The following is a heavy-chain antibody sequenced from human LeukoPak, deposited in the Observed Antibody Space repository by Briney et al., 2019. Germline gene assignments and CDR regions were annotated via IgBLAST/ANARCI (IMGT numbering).Heavy chain of an antibody. Sequence: SQTLSLTCTVSGGSISSGDYYWSWIRQPPGKGLEWIGYLYYSGSTYYNPSLKSRVTISVDTSKNQFSLKLSSVTAADTAVYYCARDGGMNCSGGSCYSLDYWGQGTLVTVSS. CDR3: ARDGGMNCSGGSCYSLDY. V-gene: IGHV4-30-4*01. CDR1: GGSISSGDYY. J-gene: IGHJ4*02. CDR2: LYYSGST. D-gene: IGHD2-15*01.